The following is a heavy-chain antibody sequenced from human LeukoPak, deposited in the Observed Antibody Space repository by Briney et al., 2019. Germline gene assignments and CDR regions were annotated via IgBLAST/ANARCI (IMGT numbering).Heavy chain of an antibody. Sequence: GGSLRLSCSASGFTFSSYAMHWVRQAPGKGLEYVSGIGSNRGNSYYADSVKGRFTISRDNFKNTLYLQMSNLRAEDTGMYYCVTDHREAATGRVWDYWGQGTLVTVSS. CDR1: GFTFSSYA. CDR3: VTDHREAATGRVWDY. J-gene: IGHJ4*02. CDR2: IGSNRGNS. V-gene: IGHV3-64D*06. D-gene: IGHD3-9*01.